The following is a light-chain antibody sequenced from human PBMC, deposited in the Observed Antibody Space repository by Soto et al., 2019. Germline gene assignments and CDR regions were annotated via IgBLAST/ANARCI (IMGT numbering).Light chain of an antibody. CDR1: QNINRW. J-gene: IGKJ4*01. CDR3: QQYDSDLLT. Sequence: DIQMTQSPSTLSASVGDRVTITCRASQNINRWLAWYQQKPGTAPKVLIYKASALERGVPLRFSGSGSGTEFTLTISSLQPDDVATYYCQQYDSDLLTFGGGTKVDI. V-gene: IGKV1-5*03. CDR2: KAS.